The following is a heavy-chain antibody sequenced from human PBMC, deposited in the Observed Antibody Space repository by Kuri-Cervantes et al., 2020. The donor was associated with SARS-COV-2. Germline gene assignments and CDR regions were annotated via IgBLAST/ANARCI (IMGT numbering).Heavy chain of an antibody. CDR1: GFTFSSYS. J-gene: IGHJ3*02. Sequence: GESLKISCAASGFTFSSYSMNWVRQAPGKGLEWVSYISSSSSTIYYADSVKGRFTISRDNSKNTLYLQMNSLRAEDTAVHYCAKDQWWDSSGYPGGISSHDAFDIWGQGTMVTVSS. V-gene: IGHV3-48*01. CDR3: AKDQWWDSSGYPGGISSHDAFDI. D-gene: IGHD3-22*01. CDR2: ISSSSSTI.